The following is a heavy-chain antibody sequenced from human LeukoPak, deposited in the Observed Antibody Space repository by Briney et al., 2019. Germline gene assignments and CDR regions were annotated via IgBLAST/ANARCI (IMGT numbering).Heavy chain of an antibody. CDR2: IESKTDGGTT. J-gene: IGHJ4*02. D-gene: IGHD3-10*01. CDR1: GFSFSDAW. CDR3: TTYGSGRKFDY. V-gene: IGHV3-15*04. Sequence: GGSLRLSCATSGFSFSDAWMRWVRQIPGKGLEWVGRIESKTDGGTTDYAAPVKGRFTISRDDSTNTLYLQMNSLKSEDTAVYYCTTYGSGRKFDYWGQGILVTVSS.